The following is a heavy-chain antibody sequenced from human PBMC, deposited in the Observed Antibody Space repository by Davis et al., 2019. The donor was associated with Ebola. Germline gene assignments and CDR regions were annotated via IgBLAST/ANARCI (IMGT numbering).Heavy chain of an antibody. Sequence: GESLKISCVASGFTFSSYSMNWVRQAPGKGLEWVSYISSSSSTIYYADSVKGRFTISRDNAKNSLYLQMNSLRDEDTAVYYCARESSYYSVAFDIWGQGTMVTVSS. CDR1: GFTFSSYS. CDR2: ISSSSSTI. D-gene: IGHD3-10*02. J-gene: IGHJ3*02. CDR3: ARESSYYSVAFDI. V-gene: IGHV3-48*02.